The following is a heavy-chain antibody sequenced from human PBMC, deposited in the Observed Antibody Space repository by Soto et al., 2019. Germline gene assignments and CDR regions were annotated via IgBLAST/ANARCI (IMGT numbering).Heavy chain of an antibody. V-gene: IGHV3-30*18. J-gene: IGHJ6*02. CDR1: GFTFSSYG. CDR2: ISYDGSNK. Sequence: QVQLVESGGGVVQPGRSLRLSCAASGFTFSSYGMHWARQAPGKGLEWVAVISYDGSNKYYADSVKGRFTISRDNSKNTLYLQMNSLRAEDTAVYYCAKDSSGWPYYYYGMDVWGQGTTVTVSS. D-gene: IGHD6-19*01. CDR3: AKDSSGWPYYYYGMDV.